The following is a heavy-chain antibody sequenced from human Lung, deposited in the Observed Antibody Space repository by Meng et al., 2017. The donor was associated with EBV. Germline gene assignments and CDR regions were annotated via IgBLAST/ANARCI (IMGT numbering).Heavy chain of an antibody. D-gene: IGHD4-17*01. Sequence: GRLQEPGPGLVKPSQTLSLTCTVSGGSISSGDYYWSWIRQPPGKGLEWIGYIYYSGSTYYNPSLKSRVTISVDTSKNQFSLKLSSVTAADTAVYYCATIKERTTVTPFDYWGQGTLVTVSS. CDR2: IYYSGST. J-gene: IGHJ4*02. V-gene: IGHV4-30-4*01. CDR3: ATIKERTTVTPFDY. CDR1: GGSISSGDYY.